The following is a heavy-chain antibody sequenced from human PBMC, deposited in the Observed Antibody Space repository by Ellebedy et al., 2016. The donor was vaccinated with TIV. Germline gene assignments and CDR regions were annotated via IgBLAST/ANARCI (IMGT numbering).Heavy chain of an antibody. CDR1: GDSISSSSDY. Sequence: SETLSLXXTVSGDSISSSSDYWVWIRQPPGKGLEWIGTFSNRDRTDYNPSLKSRVFILVDASKNQFFLKLTSVTAAATAVYYCATFNQYYTYLGVWGKGTTVTVSS. D-gene: IGHD1-14*01. V-gene: IGHV4-39*01. CDR3: ATFNQYYTYLGV. CDR2: FSNRDRT. J-gene: IGHJ6*03.